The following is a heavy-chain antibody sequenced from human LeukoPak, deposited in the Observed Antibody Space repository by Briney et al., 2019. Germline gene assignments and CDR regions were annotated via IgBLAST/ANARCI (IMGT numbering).Heavy chain of an antibody. Sequence: ASVKVSCKASGYTFIGYYMHWVRQAPGQGLEWMGWINPNSGGTNYAQKFQGRVTMTRDTSISTAYMELSRLRSDDTAVYYCARLTTLLDAFDIWGQGTMVTVSS. J-gene: IGHJ3*02. CDR2: INPNSGGT. CDR3: ARLTTLLDAFDI. V-gene: IGHV1-2*02. D-gene: IGHD1-1*01. CDR1: GYTFIGYY.